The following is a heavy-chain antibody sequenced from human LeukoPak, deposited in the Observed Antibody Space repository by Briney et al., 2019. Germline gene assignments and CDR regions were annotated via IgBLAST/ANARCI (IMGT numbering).Heavy chain of an antibody. CDR1: GGSISSGDYY. CDR3: PFPAPLILGKNYSTARAV. CDR2: IYYSGST. Sequence: SETLSLTCTVSGGSISSGDYYWSWIRQPPGKGLEWIGYIYYSGSTYYNPSLKSRVTISVDTSKNQFSLKLSSVTAADTAVYYCPFPAPLILGKNYSTARAVGAKGPRAPVS. J-gene: IGHJ6*03. D-gene: IGHD3/OR15-3a*01. V-gene: IGHV4-30-4*01.